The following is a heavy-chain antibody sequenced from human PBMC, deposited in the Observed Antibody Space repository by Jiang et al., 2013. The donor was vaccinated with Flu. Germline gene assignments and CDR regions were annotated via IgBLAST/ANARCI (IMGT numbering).Heavy chain of an antibody. D-gene: IGHD3-10*01. CDR1: GGSISSYY. Sequence: TCTVSGGSISSYYWSWIRQPPRKGLEWIGYIYYSGSTYYNPSLKSRVTISVDTSKNQFSLKLSSVTAADTAVYYCARDSNNYYGSGSIWGQGTMVTVSS. V-gene: IGHV4-59*06. CDR3: ARDSNNYYGSGSI. J-gene: IGHJ3*02. CDR2: IYYSGST.